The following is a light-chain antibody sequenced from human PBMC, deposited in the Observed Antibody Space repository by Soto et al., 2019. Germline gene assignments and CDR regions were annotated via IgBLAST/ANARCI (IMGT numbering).Light chain of an antibody. CDR2: QDT. J-gene: IGLJ2*01. CDR1: NVGNKY. V-gene: IGLV3-1*01. CDR3: QAWDRGTVI. Sequence: SYELTQPPSVSVSPGQTATITCSGDNVGNKYICWYQQKPGQSPVLVIYQDTKRPSGIPERFSGSNSGNTATLTISGTQAMDEADYYCQAWDRGTVIFGGGTKLTVL.